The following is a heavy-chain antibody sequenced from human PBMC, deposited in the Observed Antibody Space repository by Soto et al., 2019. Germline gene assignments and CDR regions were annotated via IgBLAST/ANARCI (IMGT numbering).Heavy chain of an antibody. V-gene: IGHV1-69*02. CDR2: IIPILGIA. D-gene: IGHD2-2*01. J-gene: IGHJ5*02. CDR1: GGTFSSYT. Sequence: SVKVSCKASGGTFSSYTISWVRQAPGQGLEWMGRIIPILGIANYAQKFQGRVTITADKSTSTAYMELSSLRSEDTAVYYCARGSSCSSTSCPNWFDPWGQGTLVTVSS. CDR3: ARGSSCSSTSCPNWFDP.